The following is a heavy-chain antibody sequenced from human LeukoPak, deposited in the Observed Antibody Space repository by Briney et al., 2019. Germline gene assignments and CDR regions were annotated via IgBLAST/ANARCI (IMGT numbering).Heavy chain of an antibody. D-gene: IGHD2/OR15-2a*01. Sequence: GGSLRLSCAASGFTFSTYGMHWVRQAPGKGLEWVAVISYDATNKYYADSVKGRFTLSRDNSKNTLYLQTNTLRDEDTAVYYCAKASSNYFYYFEYWGQGTLVTVSS. CDR2: ISYDATNK. V-gene: IGHV3-30*18. CDR1: GFTFSTYG. J-gene: IGHJ4*02. CDR3: AKASSNYFYYFEY.